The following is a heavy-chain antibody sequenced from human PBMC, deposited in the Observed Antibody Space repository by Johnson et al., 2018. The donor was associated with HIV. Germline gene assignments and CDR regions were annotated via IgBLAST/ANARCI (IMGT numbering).Heavy chain of an antibody. CDR3: ASVPMIVVLDGAFDI. V-gene: IGHV3-11*04. CDR1: GITFSDYQ. CDR2: ISGSGDTK. Sequence: QVQLVESGGGLVKPGGSLRLSCAASGITFSDYQMSWIRQAPGKGLEWVSCISGSGDTKSYADSVKGRFTISRDNSKNSLYLQMNSLRAEDTAVYYCASVPMIVVLDGAFDIWGQGTMVTVSS. J-gene: IGHJ3*02. D-gene: IGHD3-22*01.